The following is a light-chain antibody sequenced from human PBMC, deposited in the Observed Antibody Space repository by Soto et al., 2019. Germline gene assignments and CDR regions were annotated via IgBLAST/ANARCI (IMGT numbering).Light chain of an antibody. Sequence: QSALTQPASVSGSPGQSITISCTGTSSDVGGYNYISWYQQHPEKAPKLLIYDVTNRPSGVSTRFSGSKSGNTASLTISGLQAEDEADYYCSSYISSSAYVFGTGTKLTVL. CDR3: SSYISSSAYV. J-gene: IGLJ1*01. CDR2: DVT. CDR1: SSDVGGYNY. V-gene: IGLV2-14*01.